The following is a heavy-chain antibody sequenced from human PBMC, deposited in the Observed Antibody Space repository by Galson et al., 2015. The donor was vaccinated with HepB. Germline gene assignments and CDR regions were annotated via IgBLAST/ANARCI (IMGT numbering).Heavy chain of an antibody. CDR1: GFTFSSYW. J-gene: IGHJ4*02. CDR2: INSDGSST. Sequence: SLRLSCAASGFTFSSYWMHWVRQAPGKGLVWVSRINSDGSSTSYADSVKGRFTISRDNAKNTLYLQMNSLRAEDTAVYYCARDQYRWEPPGHDTYDYWGQGTLVTVSS. CDR3: ARDQYRWEPPGHDTYDY. V-gene: IGHV3-74*01. D-gene: IGHD1-26*01.